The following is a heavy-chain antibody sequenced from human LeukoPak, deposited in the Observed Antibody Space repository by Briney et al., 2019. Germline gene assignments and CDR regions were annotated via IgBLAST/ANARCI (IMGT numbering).Heavy chain of an antibody. CDR2: IYYSGST. CDR3: ARDSAGITMVRGVPDY. J-gene: IGHJ4*02. V-gene: IGHV4-39*07. D-gene: IGHD3-10*01. CDR1: RGSIRSSNHH. Sequence: SETLSLTCTVSRGSIRSSNHHWTWIRQPPGKGLEWIGSIYYSGSTYYNPSLKSRVTISIETSKNQFSLKLSSVTAADTAVYYCARDSAGITMVRGVPDYWGQGTLVTVSS.